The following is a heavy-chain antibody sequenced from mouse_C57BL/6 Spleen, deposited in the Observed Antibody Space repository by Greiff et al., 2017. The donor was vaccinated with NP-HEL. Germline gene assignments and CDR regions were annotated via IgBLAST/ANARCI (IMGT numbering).Heavy chain of an antibody. Sequence: VQLKESGPELVKPGASVTISCKASGYSFTGYYMNWVKQSPEKSLEWIGEINPSTGGTTYNQKFKAKATLTVDKSSSTAYMQLKSLTSEDSAFYYCAREGWFYAMDYWGQGTSVTVSS. CDR1: GYSFTGYY. J-gene: IGHJ4*01. D-gene: IGHD1-1*02. V-gene: IGHV1-42*01. CDR2: INPSTGGT. CDR3: AREGWFYAMDY.